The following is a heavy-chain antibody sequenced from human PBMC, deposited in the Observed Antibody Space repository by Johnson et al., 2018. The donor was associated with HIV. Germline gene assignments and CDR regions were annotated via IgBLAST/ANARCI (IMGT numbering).Heavy chain of an antibody. CDR3: ARDPNSSGLFGAFDI. J-gene: IGHJ3*02. CDR2: MSYDGSNK. CDR1: GFSFHDYG. V-gene: IGHV3-30*03. Sequence: QVQLVESGGGVVRPGGSLRLSCAASGFSFHDYGMSWVRQAPGKGLEWVAVMSYDGSNKYYADSVKGRFTISRDNSKNTLYLQMNSLRAEDTAVYYCARDPNSSGLFGAFDIWGQGTMVTVSS. D-gene: IGHD6-19*01.